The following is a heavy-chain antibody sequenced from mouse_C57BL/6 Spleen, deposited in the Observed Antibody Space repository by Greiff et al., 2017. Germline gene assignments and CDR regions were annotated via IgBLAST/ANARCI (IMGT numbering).Heavy chain of an antibody. V-gene: IGHV1-61*01. CDR2: IYPSDSET. D-gene: IGHD1-1*01. CDR3: ARRVGYYGSIDY. J-gene: IGHJ2*01. Sequence: QVQLQQPGAELVRPGSSVKLSCKASGYTFTSYWMDWVKQRPGQGLEWIGNIYPSDSETHYTQKFKDKATLTVDKSSSTAYLQHSSLMSEDSAVYYCARRVGYYGSIDYWGQGTTLTVSS. CDR1: GYTFTSYW.